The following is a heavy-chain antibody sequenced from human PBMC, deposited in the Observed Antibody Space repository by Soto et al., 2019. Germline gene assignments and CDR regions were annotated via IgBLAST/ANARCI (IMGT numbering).Heavy chain of an antibody. Sequence: ETLSLTCTVSGGSISGYYWSWIRQPPGKGLEWIGYIYYSGSTNYNPSLKSRVTISVDTSKNQFSLKLSSVTAADTAVYYCARAEDYGEEFYFDYWGQGTQVTVSS. CDR1: GGSISGYY. D-gene: IGHD4-17*01. J-gene: IGHJ4*02. CDR2: IYYSGST. V-gene: IGHV4-59*01. CDR3: ARAEDYGEEFYFDY.